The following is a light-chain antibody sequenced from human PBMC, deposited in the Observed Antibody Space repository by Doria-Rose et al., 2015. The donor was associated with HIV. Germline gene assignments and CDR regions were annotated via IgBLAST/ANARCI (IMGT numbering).Light chain of an antibody. V-gene: IGKV1-39*01. J-gene: IGKJ2*01. CDR1: QSVSTY. CDR2: AAS. CDR3: QQSYSSPRT. Sequence: RVTITCRASQSVSTYLNWYQQKPGKPPKLLIYAASGLQSGVPSRFSGGESGTHFTLTISSLQPEDFASYYCQQSYSSPRTFGQGTRLEVK.